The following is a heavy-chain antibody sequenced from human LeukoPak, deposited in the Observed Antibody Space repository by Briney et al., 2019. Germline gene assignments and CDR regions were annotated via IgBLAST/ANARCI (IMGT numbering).Heavy chain of an antibody. CDR1: GGTFSSYA. V-gene: IGHV1-69*05. J-gene: IGHJ4*02. D-gene: IGHD3-3*01. Sequence: SVKVSCKASGGTFSSYAISWVRQAPGQGLEWMGRIIPIFGTANYAQKFQGRVTITTDEFTSTAYMELSSLRSEDTAVYYCASSKYYDFWSGYYPFDYWGQGTLVTVSS. CDR3: ASSKYYDFWSGYYPFDY. CDR2: IIPIFGTA.